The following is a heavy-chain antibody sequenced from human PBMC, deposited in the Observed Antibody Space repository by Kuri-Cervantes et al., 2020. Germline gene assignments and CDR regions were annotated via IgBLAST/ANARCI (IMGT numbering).Heavy chain of an antibody. CDR2: IKQDGSEK. CDR3: ARERGYCGGDCYLLELYGMDV. V-gene: IGHV3-7*01. D-gene: IGHD2-21*02. J-gene: IGHJ6*02. Sequence: GESLKISCAASGFTFSSYWMSWVRQAPGKGLEWVANIKQDGSEKYYVDSVKGRFTISRDNSKNTLYLQMNSLRAEDTAVYYCARERGYCGGDCYLLELYGMDVWGQGTTVTVSS. CDR1: GFTFSSYW.